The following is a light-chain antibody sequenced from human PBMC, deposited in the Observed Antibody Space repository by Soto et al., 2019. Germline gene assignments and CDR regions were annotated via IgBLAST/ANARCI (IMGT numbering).Light chain of an antibody. CDR2: DSN. CDR1: RSNIGSNS. Sequence: QAVVTQPPSVSAAPGQMVTISCSGSRSNIGSNSVSWYRYVPGTAPKLLIYDSNKRPSGMSDRFSGSKSGTSATLGISGLQTGDEADYYCGTWDSSLSGVFGGGTKVTVL. V-gene: IGLV1-51*01. CDR3: GTWDSSLSGV. J-gene: IGLJ2*01.